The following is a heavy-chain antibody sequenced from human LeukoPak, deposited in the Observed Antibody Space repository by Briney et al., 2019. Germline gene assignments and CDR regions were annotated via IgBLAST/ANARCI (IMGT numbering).Heavy chain of an antibody. CDR3: AKSPGGGYSGYDLDY. Sequence: PGGSLRLSCAASGFTFSSYGMHWVRQAPGKGLEWVAFIRYDGINKYYADSVKGRFTIYRDNSKNTLYLQMNSLRAEDTAVYYCAKSPGGGYSGYDLDYWGQGTLVTVSS. J-gene: IGHJ4*02. V-gene: IGHV3-30*02. CDR1: GFTFSSYG. CDR2: IRYDGINK. D-gene: IGHD5-12*01.